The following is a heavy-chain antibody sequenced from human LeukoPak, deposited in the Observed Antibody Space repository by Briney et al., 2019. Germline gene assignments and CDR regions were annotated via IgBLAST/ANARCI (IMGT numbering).Heavy chain of an antibody. D-gene: IGHD5-18*01. CDR2: IHYHGRNQ. V-gene: IGHV3-30*02. CDR3: AKDLDTAMVGAFDI. J-gene: IGHJ3*02. Sequence: GGSLRLSCAASGFTFSNYAMHWVRQAPGTGPEWVTFIHYHGRNQYYADSVKGRFTISRDNSKNTLYLQMNSLRVEDTAVYYCAKDLDTAMVGAFDIWGQGTMVTVSS. CDR1: GFTFSNYA.